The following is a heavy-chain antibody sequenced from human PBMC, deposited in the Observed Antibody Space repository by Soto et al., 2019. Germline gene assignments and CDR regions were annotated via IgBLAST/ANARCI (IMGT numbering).Heavy chain of an antibody. Sequence: EVQLVQSGAEVKEPGESLKISCKGSGYTFTNYWIGWVRQMPGKGLECMGIIYPGDSDTRYSPSFQGQVTISADKSTSTAFLQWSSLKASDSAIYYCARHSESVAASDWGQGTLVTVSS. CDR3: ARHSESVAASD. CDR2: IYPGDSDT. D-gene: IGHD6-19*01. CDR1: GYTFTNYW. J-gene: IGHJ4*02. V-gene: IGHV5-51*01.